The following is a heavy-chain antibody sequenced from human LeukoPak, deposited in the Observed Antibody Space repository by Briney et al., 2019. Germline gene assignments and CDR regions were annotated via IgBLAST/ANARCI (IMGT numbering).Heavy chain of an antibody. V-gene: IGHV1-2*02. CDR1: GYTFTGYY. Sequence: ASVKVSCKASGYTFTGYYMHWVRQAPGQGLEWMGWINPNSGGTNYAQKFQGRVTMTRDTSISTAYMELRSLRSDDTAVYYCARDRITMVRGKFDPWGQGTLVTVSS. CDR3: ARDRITMVRGKFDP. D-gene: IGHD3-10*01. CDR2: INPNSGGT. J-gene: IGHJ5*02.